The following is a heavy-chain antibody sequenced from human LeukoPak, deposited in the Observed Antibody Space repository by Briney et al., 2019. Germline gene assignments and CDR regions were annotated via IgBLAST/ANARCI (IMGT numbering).Heavy chain of an antibody. D-gene: IGHD1-1*01. CDR2: INPSGGST. CDR3: ARDCRTNWSRLEPYPSFDP. Sequence: ASVKVSCKASGYTFTSYYMHWVRQAPGQGLEWMGIINPSGGSTSYAQKFQGRVTMTRDTSTSTAYMELSSLRSEDTAVYYCARDCRTNWSRLEPYPSFDPWGQGTLVTVSS. CDR1: GYTFTSYY. V-gene: IGHV1-46*01. J-gene: IGHJ5*02.